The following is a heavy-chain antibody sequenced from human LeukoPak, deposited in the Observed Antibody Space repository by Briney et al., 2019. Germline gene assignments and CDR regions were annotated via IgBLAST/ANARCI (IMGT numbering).Heavy chain of an antibody. D-gene: IGHD2-2*01. CDR1: GYTCTSYA. Sequence: ASVKVSCKASGYTCTSYAMHWLRQSPGQRLGWMGWSNAGNVNTKYSHKFQCRVTITRDTSASTAYMELRRLTSEDPAVYHCESILLRYCSITSCSFGFWGQGNLVTVSS. V-gene: IGHV1-3*01. J-gene: IGHJ5*01. CDR2: SNAGNVNT. CDR3: ESILLRYCSITSCSFGF.